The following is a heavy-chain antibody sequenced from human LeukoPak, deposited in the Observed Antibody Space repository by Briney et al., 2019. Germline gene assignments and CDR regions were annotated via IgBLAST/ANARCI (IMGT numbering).Heavy chain of an antibody. CDR3: AKDYSNYDGFDY. Sequence: GGSLRLSCAASGFTFGSYAMSWARQAPGKGLEWVSAISGSGGSTYYADSVKGRFTISRDNSKNTLYPQMNSLRAEDTAVYYCAKDYSNYDGFDYWGQGTLVTVSS. CDR1: GFTFGSYA. D-gene: IGHD4-11*01. V-gene: IGHV3-23*01. J-gene: IGHJ4*02. CDR2: ISGSGGST.